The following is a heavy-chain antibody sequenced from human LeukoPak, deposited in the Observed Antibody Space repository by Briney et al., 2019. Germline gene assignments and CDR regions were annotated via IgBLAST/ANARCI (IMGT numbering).Heavy chain of an antibody. D-gene: IGHD5-18*01. J-gene: IGHJ4*02. CDR3: ARAGAYSYDSEYYFDY. CDR2: IYTSGST. Sequence: PSQTLSLTCTVSGGSISSGSYYWSWIRQPAGKGLEWIGRIYTSGSTNYNPSLKSRVTISVDTSKNQFSLKLSSVTAADTAVYYCARAGAYSYDSEYYFDYWGQGTLVTVSS. V-gene: IGHV4-61*02. CDR1: GGSISSGSYY.